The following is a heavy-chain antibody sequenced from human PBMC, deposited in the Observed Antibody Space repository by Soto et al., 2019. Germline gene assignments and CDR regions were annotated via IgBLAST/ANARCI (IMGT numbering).Heavy chain of an antibody. CDR3: VFNQY. J-gene: IGHJ4*02. Sequence: EVQLVESGGGLVQPGGSLRLSCAASGLTFSMYWMSWVRQAPGKGPELVANISPDGSESYHVDSVRGRFTISRDNAKNTLFLQLNDPRVEDTAVYHCVFNQYWGQGTRVTASS. V-gene: IGHV3-7*01. CDR2: ISPDGSES. CDR1: GLTFSMYW.